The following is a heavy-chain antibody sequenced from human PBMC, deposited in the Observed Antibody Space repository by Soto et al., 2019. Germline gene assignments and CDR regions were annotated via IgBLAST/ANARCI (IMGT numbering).Heavy chain of an antibody. D-gene: IGHD2-21*02. J-gene: IGHJ5*02. CDR3: ARPPDDSPSGWFDP. CDR1: GGSISSSSYY. V-gene: IGHV4-39*01. Sequence: SETLSLTCTVSGGSISSSSYYWGWTRQPPGKGLEWIGSIYYSGSTYYNPSLKSRVTISVDTSKNQFSLKLSSVTAADTAVYYCARPPDDSPSGWFDPWGQGTLVTVS. CDR2: IYYSGST.